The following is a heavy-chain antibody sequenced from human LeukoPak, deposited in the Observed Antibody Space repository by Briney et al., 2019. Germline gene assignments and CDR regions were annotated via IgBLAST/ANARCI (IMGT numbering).Heavy chain of an antibody. CDR2: FSGSGGST. J-gene: IGHJ4*02. D-gene: IGHD3-22*01. Sequence: PGGSLRPSCAASGFTFSSYAMSWVGRSPGKGLRRVAAFSGSGGSTYYADSGKGRFTISRDNSKDTLYLQMNRLRAEDTAVYYCGKDRFTYYYDSSGYGGVDYWGQGTLVTVSS. CDR3: GKDRFTYYYDSSGYGGVDY. V-gene: IGHV3-23*01. CDR1: GFTFSSYA.